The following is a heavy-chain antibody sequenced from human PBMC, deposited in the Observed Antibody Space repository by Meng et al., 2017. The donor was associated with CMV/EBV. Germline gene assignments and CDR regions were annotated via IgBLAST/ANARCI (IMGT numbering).Heavy chain of an antibody. CDR1: GFTFRSYS. V-gene: IGHV3-48*04. D-gene: IGHD2-2*01. CDR2: ISSSGSTI. CDR3: ARDRGKEYQLLDDYYYYGMDV. J-gene: IGHJ6*02. Sequence: GESLKISCAASGFTFRSYSMNWVRQAPGKGLEWVSYISSSGSTIYYADSVKGRFTISRDNAKDSLYLQMNSLRAEDTAVYYCARDRGKEYQLLDDYYYYGMDVWGQGTTVTVSS.